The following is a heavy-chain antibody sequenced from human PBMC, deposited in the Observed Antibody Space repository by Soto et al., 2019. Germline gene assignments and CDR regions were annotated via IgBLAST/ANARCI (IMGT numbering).Heavy chain of an antibody. D-gene: IGHD6-13*01. Sequence: SETLCLTCAVSGGSISSSNWWSWVRQPPGKGLEWIGEIYHSGSTNYNPSLKSRVTISVDKSKNQFSLKLSSVTAADTAVYYCARVSAAGTYFDYWGQGTLVTVSS. J-gene: IGHJ4*02. CDR3: ARVSAAGTYFDY. V-gene: IGHV4-4*02. CDR2: IYHSGST. CDR1: GGSISSSNW.